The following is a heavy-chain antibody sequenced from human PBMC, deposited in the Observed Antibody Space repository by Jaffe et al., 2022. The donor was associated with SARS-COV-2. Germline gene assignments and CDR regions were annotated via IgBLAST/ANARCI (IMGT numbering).Heavy chain of an antibody. CDR1: GGTFSSYT. V-gene: IGHV1-69*02. CDR2: IIPILGIA. Sequence: QVQLVQSGAEVKKPGSSVKVSCKASGGTFSSYTISWVRQAPGQGLEWMGRIIPILGIANYAQKFQGRVTITADKSTSTAYMELSSLRSEDTAVYYCARVGGPSGSEGMTNWFDPWGQGTLVTVSS. CDR3: ARVGGPSGSEGMTNWFDP. D-gene: IGHD3-10*01. J-gene: IGHJ5*02.